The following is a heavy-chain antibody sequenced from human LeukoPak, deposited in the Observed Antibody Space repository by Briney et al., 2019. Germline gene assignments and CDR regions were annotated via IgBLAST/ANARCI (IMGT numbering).Heavy chain of an antibody. CDR1: GGSISSYH. J-gene: IGHJ4*02. V-gene: IGHV4-4*07. CDR2: IYTSGST. D-gene: IGHD3-22*01. Sequence: SETLSLTCTVSGGSISSYHWSWIRQPAGKGLEWIGRIYTSGSTDYNPSLKSRVTMSVETSKNQFSLKLSSVTAADTAVYYCARDSYYYDSSGSYLLYYFDYWGQGTLVTVSS. CDR3: ARDSYYYDSSGSYLLYYFDY.